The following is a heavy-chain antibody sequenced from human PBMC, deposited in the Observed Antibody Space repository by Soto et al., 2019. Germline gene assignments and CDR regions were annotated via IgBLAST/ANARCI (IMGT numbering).Heavy chain of an antibody. CDR1: GGSISSSNW. D-gene: IGHD1-7*01. Sequence: QVQLQESGPGLVKPSGTLSLTCAVSGGSISSSNWWSWVRQPPGKGLEWIGGIYHSGSTKYNPSLQSRETISVDTSKTQFSLKLSPVTAADTAVYYCASLKYNWNYSPRRGDAFDIWGQGTMVTVSS. J-gene: IGHJ3*02. CDR2: IYHSGST. CDR3: ASLKYNWNYSPRRGDAFDI. V-gene: IGHV4-4*02.